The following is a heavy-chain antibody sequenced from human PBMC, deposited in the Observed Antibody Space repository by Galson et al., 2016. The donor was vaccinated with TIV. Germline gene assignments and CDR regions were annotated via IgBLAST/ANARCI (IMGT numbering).Heavy chain of an antibody. Sequence: SCKASGYTFTSYYMHWVRQAPGQGPEWMGIINPSGGSTSYAQKFQGRVTMTRDTSTRTVYMELSSLRSEDTAVYYGVRGYGDHDYWGQGTLVTVSS. V-gene: IGHV1-46*01. CDR1: GYTFTSYY. CDR2: INPSGGST. CDR3: VRGYGDHDY. J-gene: IGHJ4*02. D-gene: IGHD4-17*01.